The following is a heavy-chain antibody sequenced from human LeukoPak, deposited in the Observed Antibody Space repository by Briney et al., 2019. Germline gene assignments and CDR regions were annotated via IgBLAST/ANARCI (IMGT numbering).Heavy chain of an antibody. Sequence: GGSLRLSCAASGFTFSNAWMSWVRQAPGKGLEWVGRIKSKTDGGTTDYAAPVKGRFTISRDDSKNTLYLQMNSLKTEDTAVYYCTTRHGYSDGYYLDNWGQGTLVTVSS. J-gene: IGHJ4*02. CDR2: IKSKTDGGTT. D-gene: IGHD5-18*01. V-gene: IGHV3-15*01. CDR1: GFTFSNAW. CDR3: TTRHGYSDGYYLDN.